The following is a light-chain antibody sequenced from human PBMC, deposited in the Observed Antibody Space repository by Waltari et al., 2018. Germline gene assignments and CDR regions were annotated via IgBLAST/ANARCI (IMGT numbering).Light chain of an antibody. J-gene: IGKJ5*01. CDR2: GAS. Sequence: ETVMTQSPATLSVSPGERVTLSCRASQSVSSDLAWYHQKPGHAPRLLIYGASTRATDIPARFSGRGSGTEFTLTVSSLQSEDFGVYYCQQYNKWPPITFGQGTRLEI. CDR3: QQYNKWPPIT. V-gene: IGKV3-15*01. CDR1: QSVSSD.